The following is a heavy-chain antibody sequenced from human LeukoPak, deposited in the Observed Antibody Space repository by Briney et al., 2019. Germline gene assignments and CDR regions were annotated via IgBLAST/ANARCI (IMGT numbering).Heavy chain of an antibody. J-gene: IGHJ3*02. CDR3: ASSSGWYSSAFDI. CDR2: IYYSGST. D-gene: IGHD6-19*01. CDR1: GGSISSYY. V-gene: IGHV4-59*08. Sequence: SETLSLTCAVSGGSISSYYWSWIRQPPGKGLEWIGYIYYSGSTNYNPSLKSRVTISVDTSKNQFSLKLSSVTAADTAVYYWASSSGWYSSAFDIWGQGTMVTVSS.